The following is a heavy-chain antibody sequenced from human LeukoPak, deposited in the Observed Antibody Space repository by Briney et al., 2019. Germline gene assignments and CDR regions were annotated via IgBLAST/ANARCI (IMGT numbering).Heavy chain of an antibody. CDR3: SRSLDY. CDR1: GFPFSDYW. Sequence: GGSLRLSCAASGFPFSDYWMVWVRQAPGKGVEWVANINQDGRIQYYADSVRGRFIISRNNAKNSLYLQMYSLRAEDTAIYFCSRSLDYLGQGALVTVSS. CDR2: INQDGRIQ. J-gene: IGHJ4*02. V-gene: IGHV3-7*01.